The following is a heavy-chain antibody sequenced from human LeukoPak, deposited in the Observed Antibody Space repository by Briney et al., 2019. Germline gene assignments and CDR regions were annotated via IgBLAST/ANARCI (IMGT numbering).Heavy chain of an antibody. V-gene: IGHV4-34*01. CDR2: INHSGST. CDR1: GGSFSGYY. CDR3: ARVDYYDSSGYYF. J-gene: IGHJ4*02. Sequence: SETLSLTCAVYGGSFSGYYWSWIRQPPGKGLEWIGEINHSGSTNYNPSLKSRVTISVDTSKNQFSLKLSSVTAADTAVYYCARVDYYDSSGYYFWGQGTLVTVSS. D-gene: IGHD3-22*01.